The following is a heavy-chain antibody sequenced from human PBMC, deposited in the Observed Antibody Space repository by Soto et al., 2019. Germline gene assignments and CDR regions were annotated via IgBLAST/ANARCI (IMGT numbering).Heavy chain of an antibody. Sequence: QVQLVQSGAEVKKPGASVKVSCKASGYTFTGNYMHWVRQAPGQGLEWMGWINPNSGGTNYAQKFQSRVTVTRDTSVSTAYMELSRLRSDDTAVYYCARDGDSSSPFDIWGQGTMVTVSS. J-gene: IGHJ3*02. CDR2: INPNSGGT. CDR1: GYTFTGNY. V-gene: IGHV1-2*02. D-gene: IGHD6-6*01. CDR3: ARDGDSSSPFDI.